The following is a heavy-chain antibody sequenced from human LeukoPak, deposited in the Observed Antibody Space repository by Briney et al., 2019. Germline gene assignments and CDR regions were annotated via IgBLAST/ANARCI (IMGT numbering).Heavy chain of an antibody. J-gene: IGHJ4*02. CDR2: ISAYNGNT. CDR1: GYTFTSYG. Sequence: GASVKVSCKASGYTFTSYGISWVRQAPGQGLEWMGWISAYNGNTNYAQKLQGRVTITRDTSASTAYMELSSLRSEDVAVYYCARQVGSYCSGGSCYAPELGYWGQGTLVTVSS. CDR3: ARQVGSYCSGGSCYAPELGY. V-gene: IGHV1-18*03. D-gene: IGHD2-15*01.